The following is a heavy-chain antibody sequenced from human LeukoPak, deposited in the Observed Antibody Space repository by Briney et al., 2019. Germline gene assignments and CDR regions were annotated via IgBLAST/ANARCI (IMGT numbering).Heavy chain of an antibody. CDR3: AREGAYYDSSGYYYYYYYMDV. D-gene: IGHD3-22*01. CDR2: ISSDGSST. V-gene: IGHV3-74*01. CDR1: GFTFSSYW. J-gene: IGHJ6*03. Sequence: GSLRLSCAASGFTFSSYWMHWVRQAPGKGLVWVSRISSDGSSTSYADSVKGRFTISRDNAKNTLYLQMNSLRAEDTAVYYCAREGAYYDSSGYYYYYYYMDVWGKGTTVTVSS.